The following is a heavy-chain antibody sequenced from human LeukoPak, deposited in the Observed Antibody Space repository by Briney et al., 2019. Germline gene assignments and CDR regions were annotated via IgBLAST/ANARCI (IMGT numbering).Heavy chain of an antibody. CDR3: AAGRTERELPPYYYYYMDV. Sequence: GASVKVSCKASGFTFTSSAMQWMRQARGQRLEWIGWIVVGSGNTNYAQKFQERVTITRDMSTSTAYMELSSLRSEDTAVYYCAAGRTERELPPYYYYYMDVWGKGTTVTVSS. J-gene: IGHJ6*03. D-gene: IGHD1-26*01. CDR2: IVVGSGNT. V-gene: IGHV1-58*02. CDR1: GFTFTSSA.